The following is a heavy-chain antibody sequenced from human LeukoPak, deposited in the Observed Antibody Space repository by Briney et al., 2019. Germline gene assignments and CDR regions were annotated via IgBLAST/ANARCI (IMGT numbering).Heavy chain of an antibody. D-gene: IGHD5-12*01. J-gene: IGHJ6*02. Sequence: SETLSLTCTVSGGSISSYYWSWVRQPPGKGLEWIGYIYYSGSTNYNPSLKSRVTISVDTSKNQFSLKLSSVTAADTAVYYCARHSGCGGYGDYYYYYGMDVWGQGTTVTVSS. CDR2: IYYSGST. CDR1: GGSISSYY. CDR3: ARHSGCGGYGDYYYYYGMDV. V-gene: IGHV4-59*08.